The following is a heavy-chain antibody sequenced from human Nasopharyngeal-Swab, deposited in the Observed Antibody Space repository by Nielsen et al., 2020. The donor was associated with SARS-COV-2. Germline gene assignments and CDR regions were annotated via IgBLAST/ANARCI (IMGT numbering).Heavy chain of an antibody. Sequence: SVKVSCKASGYTFTSNVLNWVRQAPGQGPEYIGWISTKTGAPTYAQAFTGRFVISLDTSVSTTYLQISSLKADDTAVYYCARENQEYANIWIDYWGQGTQVTVS. CDR2: ISTKTGAP. V-gene: IGHV7-4-1*02. CDR3: ARENQEYANIWIDY. J-gene: IGHJ4*02. CDR1: GYTFTSNV. D-gene: IGHD1-1*01.